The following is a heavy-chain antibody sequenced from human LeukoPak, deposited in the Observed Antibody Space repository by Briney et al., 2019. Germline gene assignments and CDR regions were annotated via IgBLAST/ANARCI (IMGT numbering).Heavy chain of an antibody. CDR2: IYYSGST. J-gene: IGHJ4*02. D-gene: IGHD6-19*01. V-gene: IGHV4-31*03. CDR1: GGSISSGGYY. Sequence: SETLSLTCTVSGGSISSGGYYWSWIGQHPGKGLEWIGYIYYSGSTYYNPSLKSRVTISVDTSKNQFSLKLSSVTAADTAVYYCARAPYSSGWFDYWGQGTLVTVSS. CDR3: ARAPYSSGWFDY.